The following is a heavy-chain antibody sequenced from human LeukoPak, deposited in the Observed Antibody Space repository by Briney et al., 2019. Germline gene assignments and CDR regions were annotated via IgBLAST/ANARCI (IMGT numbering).Heavy chain of an antibody. CDR2: INPNSGGT. Sequence: ASVKVSCKASGYTFTGYYMHWVRQAPGQGLEWMGWINPNSGGTNYAQKFQGRVTMTRDTSISTAYVELSRLRSDDTAVYYCARAPEGYDILTGYFGYWGQGTLDTVSS. J-gene: IGHJ4*02. CDR3: ARAPEGYDILTGYFGY. D-gene: IGHD3-9*01. CDR1: GYTFTGYY. V-gene: IGHV1-2*02.